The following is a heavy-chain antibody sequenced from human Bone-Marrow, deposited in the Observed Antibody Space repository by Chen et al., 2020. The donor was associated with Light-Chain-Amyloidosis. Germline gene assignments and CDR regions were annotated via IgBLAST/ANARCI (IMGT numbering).Heavy chain of an antibody. CDR3: AREVIRLILGLTNDAFDI. Sequence: QVQLQESGPGLVKPSQTLSLTCTVSGGSINNDNYFWSWIRQSPGKGLEWIGYIHYTGSAHYNPSLRSRVSMSVDTSKEQFFLELNSVTAADTAVYYCAREVIRLILGLTNDAFDIWGHGTMVTVSS. CDR2: IHYTGSA. V-gene: IGHV4-30-4*01. D-gene: IGHD3-10*01. J-gene: IGHJ3*02. CDR1: GGSINNDNYF.